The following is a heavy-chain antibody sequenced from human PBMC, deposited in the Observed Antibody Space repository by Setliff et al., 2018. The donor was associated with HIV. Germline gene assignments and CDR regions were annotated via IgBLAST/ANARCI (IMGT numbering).Heavy chain of an antibody. CDR3: AGGYQYDSSGYYYVTPIDY. J-gene: IGHJ4*02. CDR2: IYYTGSA. Sequence: SETLSLTCTVSGGSISSSSYYWGCIRQPPGKGLEWIGSIYYTGSANYNPSLKSRVTMSVDTSKNQFSLKLSSVTAADTAVYYCAGGYQYDSSGYYYVTPIDYWGQGTQVTVSS. CDR1: GGSISSSSYY. D-gene: IGHD3-22*01. V-gene: IGHV4-39*01.